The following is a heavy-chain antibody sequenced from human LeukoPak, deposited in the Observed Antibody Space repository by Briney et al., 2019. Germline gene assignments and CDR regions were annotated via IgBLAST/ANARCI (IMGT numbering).Heavy chain of an antibody. V-gene: IGHV4-59*02. CDR3: ARARYANAWYAFDI. CDR1: GGSVSSYY. D-gene: IGHD2-2*01. J-gene: IGHJ3*02. Sequence: PSETLSLTCTVSGGSVSSYYWSWIRRPPGRGLEWIAYLSHSGSSDSNPSLTSRVTTLVDTSKNQFSLKLTSVTTADTAVYYCARARYANAWYAFDIWGHGTMVTVSS. CDR2: LSHSGSS.